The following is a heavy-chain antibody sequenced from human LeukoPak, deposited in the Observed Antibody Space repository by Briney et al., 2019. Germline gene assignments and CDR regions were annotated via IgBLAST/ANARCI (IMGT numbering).Heavy chain of an antibody. D-gene: IGHD3-10*01. CDR3: AHPGTYYYGSGSSYAFDI. CDR2: FDPEDGET. CDR1: GYTLTELS. J-gene: IGHJ3*02. V-gene: IGHV1-24*01. Sequence: ASVKVSCKVSGYTLTELSMHWVRQAPGKGLEWMGGFDPEDGETIYAQKFQGRVTMTEDTSTDTAYMELSSLRSEDTAVYYCAHPGTYYYGSGSSYAFDIWGQGTMVTVSS.